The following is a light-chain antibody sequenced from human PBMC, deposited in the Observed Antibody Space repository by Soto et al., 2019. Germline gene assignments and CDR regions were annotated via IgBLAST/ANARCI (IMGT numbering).Light chain of an antibody. CDR3: QQYNSYPWT. J-gene: IGKJ1*01. Sequence: DIPMTQSPSTLSASVGDRVTITCRASQSISSWLAWYQQKPGKAPKLLIYDASSLESGVPSRFSGSGSGTELTLTLSSLQPDDFATYYCQQYNSYPWTFGQGTKVEIK. CDR1: QSISSW. CDR2: DAS. V-gene: IGKV1-5*01.